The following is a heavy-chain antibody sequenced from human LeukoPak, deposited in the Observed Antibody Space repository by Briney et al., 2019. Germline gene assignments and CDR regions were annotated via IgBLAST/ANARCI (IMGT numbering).Heavy chain of an antibody. J-gene: IGHJ1*01. V-gene: IGHV1-46*01. CDR2: MNPSGGSPP. CDR1: GYTLTDYY. Sequence: ASVKVSCKASGYTLTDYYMHWVRQAPGQGLEWMGIMNPSGGSPPSYVQKFQGRVTMTRDTSTSTVYMELSSLRSEDAAVYYCARDSSTLTGYSGYFQHWGQGTLVIVSS. CDR3: ARDSSTLTGYSGYFQH. D-gene: IGHD3-9*01.